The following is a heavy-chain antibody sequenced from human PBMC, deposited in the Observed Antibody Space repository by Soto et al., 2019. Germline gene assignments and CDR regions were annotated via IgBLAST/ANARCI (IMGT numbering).Heavy chain of an antibody. CDR1: GVTFKDYG. CDR3: ARDGWGSNWYFDR. CDR2: ISYDGKQT. V-gene: IGHV3-30*03. Sequence: PGGSLRLSCGAPGVTFKDYGMHWVRQAPGKGLEWVAVISYDGKQTYYADSVKGRFTISKDKSKRTLFLQMNSLRVDDTAVYYCARDGWGSNWYFDRWGRGTLVTVS. J-gene: IGHJ2*01. D-gene: IGHD3-16*01.